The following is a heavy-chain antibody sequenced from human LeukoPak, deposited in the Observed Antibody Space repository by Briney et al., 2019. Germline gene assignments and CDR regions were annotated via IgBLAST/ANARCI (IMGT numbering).Heavy chain of an antibody. J-gene: IGHJ5*02. Sequence: PSETLSLTCAVYGGSFSGYYWSWIRQPPGKGLEWIGEINHSGSTNYNPSLKSRVTISVDTSKNQFSLKLSSVTAADTAVYYCARHRVPAYYYGSGQGWFDPWGQGTLVTVSS. D-gene: IGHD3-10*01. CDR1: GGSFSGYY. V-gene: IGHV4-34*01. CDR3: ARHRVPAYYYGSGQGWFDP. CDR2: INHSGST.